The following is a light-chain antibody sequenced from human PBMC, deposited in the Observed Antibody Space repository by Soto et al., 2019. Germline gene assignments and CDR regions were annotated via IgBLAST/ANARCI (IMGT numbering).Light chain of an antibody. J-gene: IGLJ1*01. CDR2: DVV. Sequence: QSSLKQPASWYGSPGRSITLSCPGTSSDVGGFNSVSWYQLRPGTAPKLILYDVVDRPSGVSYRFSGSKSGNTASLTISGLQAAHEAAYFCSSYTSTTTNVFGSGTEVTVL. CDR1: SSDVGGFNS. CDR3: SSYTSTTTNV. V-gene: IGLV2-14*03.